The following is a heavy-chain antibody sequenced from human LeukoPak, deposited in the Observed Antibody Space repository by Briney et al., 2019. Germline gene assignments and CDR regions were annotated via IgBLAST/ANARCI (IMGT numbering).Heavy chain of an antibody. CDR2: VYTSRII. Sequence: SETLSLTCTVPSGSINSHFWSWIRQPAGKGLEWIGRVYTSRIIDYNPSLKSRVSMSLDTSKNQLSLKLSSVTAADTAIYYCARNSGPAGFDRWGQGTLVTVSS. CDR1: SGSINSHF. J-gene: IGHJ4*02. D-gene: IGHD6-19*01. V-gene: IGHV4-4*07. CDR3: ARNSGPAGFDR.